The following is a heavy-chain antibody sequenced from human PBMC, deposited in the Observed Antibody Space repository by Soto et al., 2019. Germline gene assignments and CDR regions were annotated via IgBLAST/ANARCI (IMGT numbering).Heavy chain of an antibody. CDR1: GFAFRSYA. V-gene: IGHV3-23*01. D-gene: IGHD6-13*01. CDR2: MRGSGDDT. Sequence: GGSLRLSCAASGFAFRSYATSWVRQAPGKGLEWVSTMRGSGDDTYYADSVKGRFTMSRDKSKNTLYLHMNSLRAEDTALYYCARTFIAPTTHYYGMDVWGQGTTVTVSS. J-gene: IGHJ6*02. CDR3: ARTFIAPTTHYYGMDV.